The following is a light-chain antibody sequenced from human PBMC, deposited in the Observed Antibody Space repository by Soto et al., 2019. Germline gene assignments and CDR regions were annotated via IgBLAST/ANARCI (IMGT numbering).Light chain of an antibody. CDR2: GNT. J-gene: IGLJ1*01. CDR1: SSNIGAGYD. V-gene: IGLV1-40*01. Sequence: QPVLTQPPSVSGAPGQRVTISCTGSSSNIGAGYDVHWYQQLPGTAPKLLIYGNTNRPSGVPDRFSGSKFGTSASLAITGLRPEDEADYYCQSFDTRLSGYVFATGTKLTVL. CDR3: QSFDTRLSGYV.